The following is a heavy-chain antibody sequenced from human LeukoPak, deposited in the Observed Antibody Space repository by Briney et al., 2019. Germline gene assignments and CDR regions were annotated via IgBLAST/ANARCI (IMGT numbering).Heavy chain of an antibody. V-gene: IGHV3-21*01. CDR3: TRSSSHPRGYSGYDFYYYYYMDV. D-gene: IGHD5-12*01. CDR2: ITTGSTYI. J-gene: IGHJ6*03. CDR1: AFTFSDYT. Sequence: PGRSLRLSCAASAFTFSDYTMIWVRQAPGKGLEWVSCITTGSTYIYYADSVKGRFTISRDNAKNSLYLQMTSLRAEDTAVYYCTRSSSHPRGYSGYDFYYYYYMDVWGKGTTVTISS.